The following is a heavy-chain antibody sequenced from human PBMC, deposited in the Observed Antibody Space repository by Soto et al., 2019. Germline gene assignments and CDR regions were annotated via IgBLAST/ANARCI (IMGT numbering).Heavy chain of an antibody. V-gene: IGHV3-49*03. J-gene: IGHJ4*02. CDR3: IRAYFSYPPNY. D-gene: IGHD5-18*01. CDR1: GFTFGDYA. CDR2: IRSKAYGGTT. Sequence: GGSLRLSCTASGFTFGDYAMSWFRQAPGKGLEWVGFIRSKAYGGTTEYAASVKGRFTISRDDSKSIAYLQMNSLKTEDTAVYYCIRAYFSYPPNYWGQGTLVTVSS.